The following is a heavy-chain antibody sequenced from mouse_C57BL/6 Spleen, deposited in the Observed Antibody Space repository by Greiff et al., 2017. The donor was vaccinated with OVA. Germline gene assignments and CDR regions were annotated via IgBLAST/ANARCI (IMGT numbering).Heavy chain of an antibody. V-gene: IGHV4-1*01. D-gene: IGHD1-1*01. CDR2: INPDSSTI. CDR3: ARNEDYYGSSIWYFDV. J-gene: IGHJ1*03. CDR1: GIDFSRYW. Sequence: EVQLQESGGGLVQPGGSLKLSCAASGIDFSRYWMSWVRRAPGKGLEWIGEINPDSSTINYAPSLKDKFIISRDNAKNTLYLQMSKVRSEDTALYYCARNEDYYGSSIWYFDVWGTGTTVTVSS.